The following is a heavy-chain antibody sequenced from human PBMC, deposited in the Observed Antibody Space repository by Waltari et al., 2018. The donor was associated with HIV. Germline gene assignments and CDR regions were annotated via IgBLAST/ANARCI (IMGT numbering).Heavy chain of an antibody. CDR2: INPNSGGT. Sequence: QVQLVQSGAEVKKPGASVKVSCKASGYTFTGYYMHWVRQAPGQGLEWMGWINPNSGGTNYAQKFQGRVTMTRDTSISTAYMELSRLRSDDTAVYYCARDQNYDFWSRSLAYWGQGTLVTVSS. CDR3: ARDQNYDFWSRSLAY. V-gene: IGHV1-2*02. D-gene: IGHD3-3*01. CDR1: GYTFTGYY. J-gene: IGHJ4*02.